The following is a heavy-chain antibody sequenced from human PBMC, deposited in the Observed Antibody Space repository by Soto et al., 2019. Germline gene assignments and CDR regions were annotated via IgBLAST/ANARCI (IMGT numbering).Heavy chain of an antibody. J-gene: IGHJ5*02. D-gene: IGHD3-10*01. CDR2: ISESGDRT. CDR3: MPGSSGAQGEDR. CDR1: VLTFSGHA. Sequence: GSLRLSGAASVLTFSGHAMTWVRQAPGKGLEWVSTISESGDRTFYADSVKGRFTISRDNSKNTLFLHLRSLRVGDTAIYYCMPGSSGAQGEDRWGQGTLVTVSS. V-gene: IGHV3-23*01.